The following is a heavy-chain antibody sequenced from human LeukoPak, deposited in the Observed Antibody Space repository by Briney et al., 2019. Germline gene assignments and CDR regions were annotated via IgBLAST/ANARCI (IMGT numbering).Heavy chain of an antibody. Sequence: ASVKVSCKASGYTFTGYYMHWVRQAPGQGLEWMGWINPNSGGTNYAQKFQGWVTMTRDTSISTAYMELSRLRSDDTAVYYCARDRRYCSGGSCSYGMDVWDQGTTVTVSS. CDR2: INPNSGGT. J-gene: IGHJ6*02. D-gene: IGHD2-15*01. CDR3: ARDRRYCSGGSCSYGMDV. V-gene: IGHV1-2*04. CDR1: GYTFTGYY.